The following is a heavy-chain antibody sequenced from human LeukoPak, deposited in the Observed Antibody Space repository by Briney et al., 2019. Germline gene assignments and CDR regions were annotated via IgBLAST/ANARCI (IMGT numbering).Heavy chain of an antibody. Sequence: SETLSPTCTVSGGSISSGTYYWAWIRQPPGKGLEWIGEINHSGSTNYNPSLKSRVTISVDMSNNQFSLKLSSVTAADTAVHYCVRGNYCSGGSCYHYYYYYMDVWGKGTTVTVSS. CDR2: INHSGST. V-gene: IGHV4-39*07. CDR1: GGSISSGTYY. CDR3: VRGNYCSGGSCYHYYYYYMDV. J-gene: IGHJ6*03. D-gene: IGHD2-15*01.